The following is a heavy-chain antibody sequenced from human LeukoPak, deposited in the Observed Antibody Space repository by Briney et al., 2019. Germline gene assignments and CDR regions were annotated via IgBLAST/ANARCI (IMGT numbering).Heavy chain of an antibody. D-gene: IGHD6-19*01. Sequence: ASVKVSCKASGCTFSSYAISWVRQAPGQGLEWMGRIIPIFGIANYAHKFQGRVAITADKSTSTPYMQLSSLRSEDTAVYYCAIHRDSRGWYIGDYWGQGTLVTVSS. CDR3: AIHRDSRGWYIGDY. V-gene: IGHV1-69*04. J-gene: IGHJ4*02. CDR1: GCTFSSYA. CDR2: IIPIFGIA.